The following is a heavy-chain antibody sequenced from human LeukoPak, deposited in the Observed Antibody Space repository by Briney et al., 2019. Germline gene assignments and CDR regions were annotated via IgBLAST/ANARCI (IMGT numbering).Heavy chain of an antibody. CDR1: GFTFDDYA. CDR2: ISWNSGSI. CDR3: AKDEEAVAGTPFDY. V-gene: IGHV3-9*01. D-gene: IGHD6-19*01. J-gene: IGHJ4*02. Sequence: GRSLRLSCAASGFTFDDYAMHWVRQAPGKGLEWVSGISWNSGSIGYADSVKGRFTISRDNAKNSLYLQMNSLRAEDTALYYCAKDEEAVAGTPFDYWGQGTLVTVSS.